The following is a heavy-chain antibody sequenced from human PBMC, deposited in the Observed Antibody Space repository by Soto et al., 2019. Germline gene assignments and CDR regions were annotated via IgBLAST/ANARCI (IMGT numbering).Heavy chain of an antibody. CDR1: GGSFSGYY. CDR2: INHSGST. D-gene: IGHD3-9*01. V-gene: IGHV4-34*01. CDR3: ARVGVLRYFDWYPRRGSWFDP. Sequence: SETLSLTCAVYGGSFSGYYWSWIRQPPGKGLEWIGEINHSGSTNYNPSLKSRVTISVDTSKNQFSLKLSSVTAADTAVYYCARVGVLRYFDWYPRRGSWFDPWGQGTLVTVSS. J-gene: IGHJ5*02.